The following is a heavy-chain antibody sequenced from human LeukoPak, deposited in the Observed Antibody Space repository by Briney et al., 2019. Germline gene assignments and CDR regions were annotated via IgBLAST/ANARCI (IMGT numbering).Heavy chain of an antibody. D-gene: IGHD6-13*01. Sequence: PGGSLRLSCAASGFTVSSNYMSWVRQAAGKGLEWVSVIYSGGSTYYADSVKARFTISRHNSKNTLYLQMNSLRAEHTAVYYCARDGGPYSSSPIGYWGQGTLVTVSS. CDR2: IYSGGST. CDR3: ARDGGPYSSSPIGY. V-gene: IGHV3-53*04. CDR1: GFTVSSNY. J-gene: IGHJ4*02.